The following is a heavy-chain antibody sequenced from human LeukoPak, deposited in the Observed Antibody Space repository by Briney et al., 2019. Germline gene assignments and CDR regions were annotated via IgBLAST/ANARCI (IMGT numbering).Heavy chain of an antibody. CDR3: AKGDYDDSIGAHFDD. CDR1: GFPFSTYA. V-gene: IGHV3-23*01. Sequence: GGSLRLSCAASGFPFSTYAMRWVRQAPGKGLGWVSEISGSGGSTYYADSVKGRFTISRDNSKNTLYLQINSLRAEDTAVYHCAKGDYDDSIGAHFDDWGQGTLVTVSS. J-gene: IGHJ4*02. CDR2: ISGSGGST. D-gene: IGHD4-17*01.